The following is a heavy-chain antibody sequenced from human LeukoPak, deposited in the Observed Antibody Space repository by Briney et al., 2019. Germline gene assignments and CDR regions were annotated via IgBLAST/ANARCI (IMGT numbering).Heavy chain of an antibody. CDR3: ATGWYYDFWSGSLTIHDY. J-gene: IGHJ4*02. V-gene: IGHV1-46*01. CDR1: GYTFTSYY. Sequence: GASVKVSCKASGYTFTSYYMHWVRQAPGQGLEWMGIINPSGGSTSYAQKFQGRVTMTRDTSTSTAYMELSSLRSEDTAVYYCATGWYYDFWSGSLTIHDYWGQGTLVTVSS. D-gene: IGHD3-3*01. CDR2: INPSGGST.